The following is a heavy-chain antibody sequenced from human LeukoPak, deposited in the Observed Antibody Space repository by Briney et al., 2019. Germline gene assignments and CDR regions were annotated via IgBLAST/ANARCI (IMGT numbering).Heavy chain of an antibody. Sequence: ASVKVSCKGSGYTFTAYDIIWVRQAPGQGLECVGLISAYTGRTEYAQKFQGRVIMTTDSATSTAYMELRSLRSDDTGVYHCARDEFGRIGVGVYWGQGTPVTVSA. D-gene: IGHD1-26*01. CDR1: GYTFTAYD. CDR2: ISAYTGRT. CDR3: ARDEFGRIGVGVY. V-gene: IGHV1-18*01. J-gene: IGHJ4*02.